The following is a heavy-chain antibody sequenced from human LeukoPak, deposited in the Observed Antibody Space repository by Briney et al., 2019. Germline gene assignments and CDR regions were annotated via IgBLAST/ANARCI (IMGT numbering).Heavy chain of an antibody. CDR2: IKSKTDGGTT. CDR1: GFTFSNAW. Sequence: GGSLRLSCAASGFTFSNAWMSWVRQAPGKGLEWVGRIKSKTDGGTTDYAAPVKGRFTISRDDSKTTLYLQMNSLKTEDTAVYYCTTDSRDGSFGYWGQGTLVTVSS. CDR3: TTDSRDGSFGY. V-gene: IGHV3-15*01. D-gene: IGHD5-24*01. J-gene: IGHJ4*02.